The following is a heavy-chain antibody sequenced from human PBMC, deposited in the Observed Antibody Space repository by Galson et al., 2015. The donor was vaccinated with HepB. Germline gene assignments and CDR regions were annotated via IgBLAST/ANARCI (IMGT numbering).Heavy chain of an antibody. Sequence: LRLSCAASGFTVSSDHMSWVRQAPGKGLEWIGEINHSGSTNYNPSLKSRATISVDTSKNQFSLKLSSVTAADTAVYYCARGRPGLAYQLLYRWGPFDYWGQGTLVTVSS. CDR1: GFTVSSDH. D-gene: IGHD2-2*02. J-gene: IGHJ4*02. CDR3: ARGRPGLAYQLLYRWGPFDY. V-gene: IGHV4-34*01. CDR2: INHSGST.